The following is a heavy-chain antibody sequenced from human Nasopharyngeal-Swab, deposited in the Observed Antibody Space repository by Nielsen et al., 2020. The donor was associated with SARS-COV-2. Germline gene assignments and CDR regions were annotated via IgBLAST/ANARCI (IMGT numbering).Heavy chain of an antibody. CDR1: GGSISSSNW. V-gene: IGHV4-4*02. CDR2: ILQSGSA. CDR3: ARYCDTATCWGVFDY. D-gene: IGHD3-22*01. J-gene: IGHJ4*02. Sequence: SETLSLTCAVSGGSISSSNWWGCVRQPPGKGLEWIGEILQSGSANYNPSIKSRVTISVDRSKNQLSLDMSSVTAADTAVYYCARYCDTATCWGVFDYWGQGTLVSVSS.